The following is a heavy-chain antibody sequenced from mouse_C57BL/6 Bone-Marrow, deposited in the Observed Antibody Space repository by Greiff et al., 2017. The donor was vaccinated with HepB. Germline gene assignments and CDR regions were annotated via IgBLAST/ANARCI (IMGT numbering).Heavy chain of an antibody. J-gene: IGHJ3*01. CDR2: INPSSGYT. CDR3: ARIYYYFFGVFAY. CDR1: GYTFTSYT. V-gene: IGHV1-4*01. D-gene: IGHD1-1*01. Sequence: QVQLQQSGAELARPGASVKMSCKASGYTFTSYTMHWVKQRPGQGLEWIGYINPSSGYTKYNQKFKDKATLTAVKSSSTAYMQLSSLTSEDSAVYYCARIYYYFFGVFAYWGQGTLVTVSA.